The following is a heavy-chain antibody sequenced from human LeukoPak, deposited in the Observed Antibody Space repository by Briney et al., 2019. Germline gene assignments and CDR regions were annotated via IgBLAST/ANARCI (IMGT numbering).Heavy chain of an antibody. D-gene: IGHD6-13*01. CDR1: GGTFSSYA. CDR2: IIPIFGTA. J-gene: IGHJ4*02. Sequence: GSSVKVSCKASGGTFSSYAISWVRQAPGQGLEWMGGIIPIFGTANYAQKFQGRVTITADESTSTAYVGLSSLRSEDTAVYYCARDAVAAAGTPFDYWGQGTLVTVSS. CDR3: ARDAVAAAGTPFDY. V-gene: IGHV1-69*01.